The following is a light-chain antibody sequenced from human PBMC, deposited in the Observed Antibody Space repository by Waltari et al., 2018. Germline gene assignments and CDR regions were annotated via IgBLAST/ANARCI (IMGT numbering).Light chain of an antibody. Sequence: EVVLTHSPGTLSLSPGERATLACRASQSVATSLAWYQHKPGQAPRLLIDGASRRATGIPDRFSGSGSGTDFSLTISRLEPEDFAVYYCQHYVRLPATFGQGTKVEI. V-gene: IGKV3-20*01. J-gene: IGKJ1*01. CDR3: QHYVRLPAT. CDR2: GAS. CDR1: QSVATS.